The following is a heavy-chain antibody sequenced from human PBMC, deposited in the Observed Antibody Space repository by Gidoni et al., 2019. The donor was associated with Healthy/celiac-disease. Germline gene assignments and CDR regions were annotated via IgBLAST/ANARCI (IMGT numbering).Heavy chain of an antibody. V-gene: IGHV1-69*04. CDR2: IIPILGIA. Sequence: QVQLVQSGAEVKKPGSSVKVSCKASGGTFSSYAISWVRQAPGQGLEWMGRIIPILGIANYAQKFQGRVTITADKSTSTAYMALSSLRSEDTAVYYCAKRAAQGYFDYWGQGTLVTVSS. J-gene: IGHJ4*02. D-gene: IGHD2-15*01. CDR1: GGTFSSYA. CDR3: AKRAAQGYFDY.